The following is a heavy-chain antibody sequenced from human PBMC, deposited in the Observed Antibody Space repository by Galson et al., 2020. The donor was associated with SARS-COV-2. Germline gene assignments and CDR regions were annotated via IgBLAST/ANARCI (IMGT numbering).Heavy chain of an antibody. D-gene: IGHD5-18*01. CDR2: IRDNGGST. Sequence: GGSLRLSCAASGFTFSTYAMSWVRQAPGKGLEWVSAIRDNGGSTNYADSVKGRFTISRDNSKNTLYLQMNSLRVEDTAVYHCAKGGYSYGYGSGGQGTLVTVSS. J-gene: IGHJ4*02. CDR3: AKGGYSYGYGS. V-gene: IGHV3-23*01. CDR1: GFTFSTYA.